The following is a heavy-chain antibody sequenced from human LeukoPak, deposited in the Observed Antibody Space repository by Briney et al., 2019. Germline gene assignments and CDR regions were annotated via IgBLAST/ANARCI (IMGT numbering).Heavy chain of an antibody. D-gene: IGHD2-2*02. CDR2: ISWNSGSI. J-gene: IGHJ3*02. Sequence: GGSLRLSCAASGFTSDDYAMHWVRQAPGKGLEWVSGISWNSGSIGYADSVKGRFTISRDNAKNSLYLQMNSLRAEDTALYYCAKDQGCSSTSCYNAFDIWGQGTMVTVSS. V-gene: IGHV3-9*02. CDR1: GFTSDDYA. CDR3: AKDQGCSSTSCYNAFDI.